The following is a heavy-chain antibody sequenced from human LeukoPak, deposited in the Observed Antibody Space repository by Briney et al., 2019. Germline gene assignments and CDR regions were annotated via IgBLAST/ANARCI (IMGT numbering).Heavy chain of an antibody. CDR1: GTTVSIDY. CDR2: IHHSGSS. J-gene: IGHJ4*02. Sequence: SETLSLTCTVSGTTVSIDYWSWIRQPPGKGLEWVGSIHHSGSSKYNSSLNNRVTISLDKSKNQFSLSLTSVTVADTAVYYCATGVHGITAAGDYYFDYWGQGTLVTVSS. D-gene: IGHD6-13*01. CDR3: ATGVHGITAAGDYYFDY. V-gene: IGHV4-59*02.